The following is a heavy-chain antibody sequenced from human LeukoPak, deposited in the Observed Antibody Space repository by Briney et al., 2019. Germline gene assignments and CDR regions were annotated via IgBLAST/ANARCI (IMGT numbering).Heavy chain of an antibody. CDR3: ARDQLGGGWPRSYYYYYYMDV. Sequence: PGGSLRLSCAASGFTFSTYGMNWVRQAPGKGLEWVSGISPSGDITYYADSVMGRFSISRDNPKSTVSLQMSSLRAEDTALYYCARDQLGGGWPRSYYYYYYMDVWGKGTTVTISS. CDR1: GFTFSTYG. D-gene: IGHD6-19*01. V-gene: IGHV3-23*01. CDR2: ISPSGDIT. J-gene: IGHJ6*03.